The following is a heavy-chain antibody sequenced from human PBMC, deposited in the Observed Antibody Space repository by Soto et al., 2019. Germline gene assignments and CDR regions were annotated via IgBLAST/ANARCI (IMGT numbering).Heavy chain of an antibody. D-gene: IGHD2-21*02. Sequence: QVQLVESGGGVVQPGRSLRLSCAASGFTFSSYGMHWVRQAPGKGLEWVAVIWYDGSNKYYADSVKGRFTISRDNSKNTLYLQMNRLRAEDTSVYYCARDLETYCGGDCYPAYFDLWGRGTLVTVSS. CDR2: IWYDGSNK. CDR3: ARDLETYCGGDCYPAYFDL. CDR1: GFTFSSYG. J-gene: IGHJ2*01. V-gene: IGHV3-33*01.